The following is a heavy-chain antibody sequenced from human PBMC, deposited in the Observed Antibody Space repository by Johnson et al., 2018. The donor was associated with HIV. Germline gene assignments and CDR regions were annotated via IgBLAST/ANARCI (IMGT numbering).Heavy chain of an antibody. J-gene: IGHJ3*02. Sequence: VQLVESGGGLVQPGGSLRLSCAASGFTFSNAWMSWVRQAPGKGLEWVGRIKSKTDGGTTDYAAPVKGRFTISRDNSKNTLYLQMNSLRAEDTAVYYCASLSSSLFGAFEIWGQGTMVTVSS. CDR2: IKSKTDGGTT. D-gene: IGHD6-13*01. CDR1: GFTFSNAW. V-gene: IGHV3-15*01. CDR3: ASLSSSLFGAFEI.